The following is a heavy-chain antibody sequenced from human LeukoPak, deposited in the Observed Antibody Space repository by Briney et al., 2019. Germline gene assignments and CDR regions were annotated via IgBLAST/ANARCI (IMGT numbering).Heavy chain of an antibody. CDR3: AGYSSGWLYYYYYMDV. J-gene: IGHJ6*03. CDR2: IYYSGST. D-gene: IGHD6-19*01. V-gene: IGHV4-59*01. Sequence: SETLSLTCTVSGGSICSYYWSWLRQPPGKGLEWIGYIYYSGSTNYNPSLKSRVTISVDTSKNQFSLKLSSVTAADTAVYYCAGYSSGWLYYYYYMDVWGKGTTVTVSS. CDR1: GGSICSYY.